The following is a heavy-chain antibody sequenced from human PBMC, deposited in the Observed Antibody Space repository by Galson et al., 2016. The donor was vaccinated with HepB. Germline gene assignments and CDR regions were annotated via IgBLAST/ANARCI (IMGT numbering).Heavy chain of an antibody. V-gene: IGHV3-23*01. CDR2: VRPTDGRSGFKT. J-gene: IGHJ4*01. Sequence: SLRLSCAVSAFPFSSHAMGWVRQAPGEGLEWVSVVRPTDGRSGFKTSYADSVRGRFTVSRDDPGNTLFLQMNSLRVTDTAVYYCARLYCGGGGCYPRPYYFDFWGHGIPVTVS. D-gene: IGHD2-15*01. CDR1: AFPFSSHA. CDR3: ARLYCGGGGCYPRPYYFDF.